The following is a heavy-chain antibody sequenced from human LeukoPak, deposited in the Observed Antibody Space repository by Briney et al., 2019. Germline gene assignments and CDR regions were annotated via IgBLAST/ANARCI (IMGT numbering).Heavy chain of an antibody. CDR3: ARLNEGYCSGGSCYRGLFDY. Sequence: GESLKISCKGSGYSFTSYWIGWVRQMPGKGLEWMGIIYPGDSDTRYSPSFQGQVTISADKSISTAYLQWSSLKASDTAMYYCARLNEGYCSGGSCYRGLFDYWGQGTLATVSS. CDR1: GYSFTSYW. V-gene: IGHV5-51*01. D-gene: IGHD2-15*01. J-gene: IGHJ4*02. CDR2: IYPGDSDT.